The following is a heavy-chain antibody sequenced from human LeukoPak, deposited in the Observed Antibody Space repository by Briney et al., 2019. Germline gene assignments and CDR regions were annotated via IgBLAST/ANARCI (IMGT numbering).Heavy chain of an antibody. V-gene: IGHV4-34*01. CDR2: VSHGRNT. Sequence: SETLSLTCAVSGVSFSGYYWSWVRQPPGGGLAWIGEVSHGRNTNYHPSLKSRVTLSLDTSKNQFSLRLTSVTAADTAVYYCARGSPRDYDSSGYYYGLDPWGQGTLVAVPS. D-gene: IGHD3-22*01. CDR3: ARGSPRDYDSSGYYYGLDP. J-gene: IGHJ5*02. CDR1: GVSFSGYY.